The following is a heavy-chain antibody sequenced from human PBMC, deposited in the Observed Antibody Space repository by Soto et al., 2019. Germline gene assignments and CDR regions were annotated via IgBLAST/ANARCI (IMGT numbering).Heavy chain of an antibody. CDR3: AKSLDTIFGVGFPGYYYYGMDV. V-gene: IGHV3-23*01. J-gene: IGHJ6*02. CDR1: GFTFSSYA. CDR2: ISGSGGST. Sequence: LRLSCAASGFTFSSYAMSWVRQAPGKGLEWVSAISGSGGSTYYADSVKGRFTISRDNSKNTLYLQMNSLRTEDTAVYYRAKSLDTIFGVGFPGYYYYGMDVWGQGTTVTVSS. D-gene: IGHD3-3*01.